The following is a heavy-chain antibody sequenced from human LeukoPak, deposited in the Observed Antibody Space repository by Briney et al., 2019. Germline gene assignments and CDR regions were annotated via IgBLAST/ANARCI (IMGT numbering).Heavy chain of an antibody. J-gene: IGHJ6*03. D-gene: IGHD3-10*01. Sequence: PGGSLRLSCAASGFTFSDHYMDWVRQAPGKGLEWVGRTRNKANSYTTEYAASVKGRFTISRDDSKNSLYLQMNSLKTEDTAVYYCARVKGELWFGELLSYYYYMDVWGKGTTVTISS. CDR1: GFTFSDHY. V-gene: IGHV3-72*01. CDR3: ARVKGELWFGELLSYYYYMDV. CDR2: TRNKANSYTT.